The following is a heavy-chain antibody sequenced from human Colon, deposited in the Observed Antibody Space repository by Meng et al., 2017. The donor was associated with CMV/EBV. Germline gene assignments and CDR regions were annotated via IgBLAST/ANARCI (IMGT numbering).Heavy chain of an antibody. D-gene: IGHD6-19*01. CDR3: RCGEPSSVWYWSNFDY. CDR2: SNQNRGNT. Sequence: GWTFPYQGSHWVRQATGQGLEWMGCSNQNRGNTGYAQKFQGRAIMHRKTSLRTPYIGASSQPSGQTHVHFCRCGEPSSVWYWSNFDYWGQGTLVTVSS. J-gene: IGHJ4*02. V-gene: IGHV1-8*01. CDR1: GWTFPYQG.